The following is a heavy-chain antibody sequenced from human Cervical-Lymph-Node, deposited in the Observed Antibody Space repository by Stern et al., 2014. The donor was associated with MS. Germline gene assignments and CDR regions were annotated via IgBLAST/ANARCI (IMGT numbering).Heavy chain of an antibody. V-gene: IGHV1-18*04. D-gene: IGHD2-15*01. Sequence: QLVQSGAEVRKPGASVMVTCKSSGYTFTNYGISGVRQAPGQGLEWMGWISAHNGNTKYAQKFQGRVSMTTDRSTTTAYMELRSLRSDDTAVYYCPTWAASRYFYGMDVWGQGTTVTVSS. CDR1: GYTFTNYG. CDR3: PTWAASRYFYGMDV. CDR2: ISAHNGNT. J-gene: IGHJ6*02.